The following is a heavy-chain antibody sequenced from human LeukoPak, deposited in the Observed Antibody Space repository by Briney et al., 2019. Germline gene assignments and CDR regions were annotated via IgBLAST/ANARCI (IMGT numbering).Heavy chain of an antibody. Sequence: GGSLRLSCAASGFTFSSYAMSWVRQAPGKGLEWVSAISGSGSTIYYADSVKGRFTISRDNAKNSLYLQMNSLRAEDTAVYYCARDPPYYYDSSGTFDYWGQGTLVTVSS. CDR3: ARDPPYYYDSSGTFDY. D-gene: IGHD3-22*01. V-gene: IGHV3-23*01. CDR2: ISGSGSTI. J-gene: IGHJ4*02. CDR1: GFTFSSYA.